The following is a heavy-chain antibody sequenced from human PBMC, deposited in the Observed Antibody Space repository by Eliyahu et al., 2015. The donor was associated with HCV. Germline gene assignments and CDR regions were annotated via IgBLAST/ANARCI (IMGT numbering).Heavy chain of an antibody. CDR2: IKTKTDGETT. CDR3: TTAEETY. J-gene: IGHJ4*02. D-gene: IGHD1-14*01. V-gene: IGHV3-15*01. Sequence: EMQLVESGGGLVKPGGSLRISCAASGFTFSKAWMTWVRQTPGKGLEWVGRIKTKTDGETTDYAAPVKGRFIISRDDSKNTLYLQMNSLKTEDTALYYCTTAEETYWGQGTLVTVSS. CDR1: GFTFSKAW.